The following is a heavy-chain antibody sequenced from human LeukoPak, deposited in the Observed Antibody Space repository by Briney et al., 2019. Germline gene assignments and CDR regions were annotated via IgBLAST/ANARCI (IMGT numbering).Heavy chain of an antibody. CDR2: INPSGGST. CDR3: TRERGITVTAFPYYGMDV. D-gene: IGHD6-19*01. CDR1: GYPFTSYY. V-gene: IGHV1-46*01. J-gene: IGHJ6*02. Sequence: GASVKVSCKASGYPFTSYYMHWVRQAPGQGLEWMGIINPSGGSTSYAQKFQGRVTMTRDTSTSTVYMELSSLRSGDTAVYYCTRERGITVTAFPYYGMDVWGQGTTVSVSS.